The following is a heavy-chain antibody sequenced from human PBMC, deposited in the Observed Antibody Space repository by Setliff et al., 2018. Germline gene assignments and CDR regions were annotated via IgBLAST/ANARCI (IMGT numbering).Heavy chain of an antibody. CDR1: GFTFGTYS. D-gene: IGHD5-12*01. V-gene: IGHV3-21*01. J-gene: IGHJ6*03. CDR2: ISSTSTYI. Sequence: PGGSLRLSCAASGFTFGTYSFNWVRQAPGKGLEWVSAISSTSTYIYYADSVKGRFTISRDNSKNSLYLHMNSLRAEDTDVYYCTRARDIAPTYYYMDVWGKGTTVTVSS. CDR3: TRARDIAPTYYYMDV.